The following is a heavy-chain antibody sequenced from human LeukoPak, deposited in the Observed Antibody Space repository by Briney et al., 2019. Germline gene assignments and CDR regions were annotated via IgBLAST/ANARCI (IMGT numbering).Heavy chain of an antibody. V-gene: IGHV3-43*01. D-gene: IGHD3-16*01. CDR1: GFTSDDYT. Sequence: PGGSLRHSCAVSGFTSDDYTMHWVRQAPGKGLEWVSLISWDGGSTYYADSVKGRFTISRDNSKNSLYLQMNSLRTEDTALYYCAKDFNRLGEFDAFDIWGQGTMVAVSS. CDR3: AKDFNRLGEFDAFDI. J-gene: IGHJ3*02. CDR2: ISWDGGST.